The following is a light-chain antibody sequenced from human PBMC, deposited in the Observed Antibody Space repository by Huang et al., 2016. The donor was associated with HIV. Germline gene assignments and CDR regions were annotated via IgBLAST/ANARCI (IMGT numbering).Light chain of an antibody. Sequence: QLTQSPSSLSASVGDRVTITCRASQGISTYLAWYQQKPGKAPKLLIYAASTLQSGVPSRFSGSGSGTEFTLTISSLQPDDFGSYYCQQYNSYSPTFGQGTKLEIK. CDR3: QQYNSYSPT. V-gene: IGKV1-9*01. CDR1: QGISTY. J-gene: IGKJ2*01. CDR2: AAS.